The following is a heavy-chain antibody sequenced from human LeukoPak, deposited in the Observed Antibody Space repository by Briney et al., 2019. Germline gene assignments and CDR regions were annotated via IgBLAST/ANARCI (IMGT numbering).Heavy chain of an antibody. D-gene: IGHD6-19*01. Sequence: GASVKVSCKASVGTFSSYAISWVRQAPGQGLEWMGGIIPIFGTANYAQKFQGRVTITADESTSTAYVELSSLRSEDTAVYYCARATIAVAGRHFDYWGQGTLVTVSS. CDR2: IIPIFGTA. CDR1: VGTFSSYA. CDR3: ARATIAVAGRHFDY. V-gene: IGHV1-69*13. J-gene: IGHJ4*02.